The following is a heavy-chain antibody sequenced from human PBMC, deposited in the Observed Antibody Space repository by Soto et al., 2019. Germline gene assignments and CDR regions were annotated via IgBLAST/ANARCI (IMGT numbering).Heavy chain of an antibody. CDR3: ANGGTGEGYFDN. Sequence: EVQLLESGGGLVQPGGSLRLSCVASEFTFSSYAMRWFRKAPGKGLEWVSAISANGGSTYYADSVKGRFTISRDNSKNTLYRQMNSLRAEDTAVYYCANGGTGEGYFDNWGQGTQVTVSS. D-gene: IGHD7-27*01. CDR2: ISANGGST. J-gene: IGHJ4*02. CDR1: EFTFSSYA. V-gene: IGHV3-23*01.